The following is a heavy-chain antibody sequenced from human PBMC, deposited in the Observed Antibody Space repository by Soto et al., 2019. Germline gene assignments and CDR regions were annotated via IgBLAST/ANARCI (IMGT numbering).Heavy chain of an antibody. CDR2: IIPIFGTA. Sequence: QVQLVQSGAEVKKPGSSVKVSCKASGGTFSSYAISWVRQAPGQGLEWMGGIIPIFGTANYAQKFQGRVTITADKSTSTAYMELGSLRSEDTAVYYCAREQVVVVTAIQGWFDPWGQGTLVTVSS. V-gene: IGHV1-69*06. D-gene: IGHD2-21*02. CDR1: GGTFSSYA. J-gene: IGHJ5*02. CDR3: AREQVVVVTAIQGWFDP.